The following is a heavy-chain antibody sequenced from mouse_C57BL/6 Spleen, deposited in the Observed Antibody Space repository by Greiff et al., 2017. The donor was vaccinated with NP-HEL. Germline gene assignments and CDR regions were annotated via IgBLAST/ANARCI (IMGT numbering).Heavy chain of an antibody. CDR3: ARSGTYYGSSYNYAMDY. D-gene: IGHD1-1*01. CDR2: IDPSDSET. J-gene: IGHJ4*01. CDR1: GYTFTSYW. Sequence: VQLQQPGAELVRPGSSVKLSCKASGYTFTSYWMHWVKQRPIQGLEWIGNIDPSDSETHYNQKFKDKATLTVDKSSSTAYMQLSSLTSEDSAVYYCARSGTYYGSSYNYAMDYWGQGTSVTVSS. V-gene: IGHV1-52*01.